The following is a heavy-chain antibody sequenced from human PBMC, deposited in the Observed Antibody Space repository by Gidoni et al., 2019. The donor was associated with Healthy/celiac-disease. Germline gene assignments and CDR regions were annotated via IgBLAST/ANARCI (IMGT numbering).Heavy chain of an antibody. CDR3: ATTTTVTTGGIYSGMDV. V-gene: IGHV1-2*04. CDR1: GYTFTGYY. J-gene: IGHJ6*02. Sequence: QVQLVQSGAEVKTPGASVKVSCNASGYTFTGYYMHWVRQAPGQGLEWMGWINPNSGGTNYAQKFQGWVTMTRDTSISTAYMELSRLRSDDTAVYYCATTTTVTTGGIYSGMDVWGQGTTVTVSS. D-gene: IGHD4-17*01. CDR2: INPNSGGT.